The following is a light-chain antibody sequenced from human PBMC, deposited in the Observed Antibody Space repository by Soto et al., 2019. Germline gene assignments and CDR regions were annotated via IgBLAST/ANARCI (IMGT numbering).Light chain of an antibody. CDR1: QSLAYIDGNTY. Sequence: EVVMTQSPLSLPVTLGQPASISCRSSQSLAYIDGNTYLTWFHQRPGQSPRRLIYNVSNLDSGVQDRFSGSGSVTDSTLKISRVEAEDVGIYYCMKGTYWPTYTFGQGTVLEIK. CDR2: NVS. CDR3: MKGTYWPTYT. V-gene: IGKV2-30*01. J-gene: IGKJ2*01.